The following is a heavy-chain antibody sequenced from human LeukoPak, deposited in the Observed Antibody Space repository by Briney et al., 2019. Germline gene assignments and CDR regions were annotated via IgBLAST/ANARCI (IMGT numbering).Heavy chain of an antibody. CDR2: IAYDGNNT. CDR1: GFIFSDYG. Sequence: GGSLRLSCVASGFIFSDYGIQWVRQAPGKGLEWVAVIAYDGNNTYYGDSVRGRFTISRDNSKNTLYLQMNSLRAEDTAVYYCARGSYDILTGYYSSYYYYMDVWGKGTTVTISS. J-gene: IGHJ6*03. CDR3: ARGSYDILTGYYSSYYYYMDV. D-gene: IGHD3-9*01. V-gene: IGHV3-30*03.